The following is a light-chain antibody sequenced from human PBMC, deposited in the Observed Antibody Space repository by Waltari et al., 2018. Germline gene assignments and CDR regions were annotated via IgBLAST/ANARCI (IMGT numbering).Light chain of an antibody. CDR1: SSDVGGYMY. CDR3: CSYADGNTYL. Sequence: QSALTQPRSVSGSPGQSVTISCTGTSSDVGGYMYVSWYQQRPGQAPKLLIYDLTYRPSGVPERFSGPKSGNTASLTISGLQAEDEADYYCCSYADGNTYLFGTGTFVTVL. CDR2: DLT. J-gene: IGLJ1*01. V-gene: IGLV2-11*01.